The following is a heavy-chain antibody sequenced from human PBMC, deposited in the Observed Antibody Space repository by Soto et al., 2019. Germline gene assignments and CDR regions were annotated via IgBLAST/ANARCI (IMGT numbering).Heavy chain of an antibody. D-gene: IGHD3-10*01. J-gene: IGHJ6*02. CDR1: GGSISSSSYY. CDR3: ARHNYYGSGSYWMDV. Sequence: SETLSLTCTVSGGSISSSSYYWGWIRQPPGKGLEWIGSIYYSGSTYYNPSLKSRVTISVDTSKNQFSLKLSSVTAADTAVYYFARHNYYGSGSYWMDVWGQGTTVTVSS. CDR2: IYYSGST. V-gene: IGHV4-39*01.